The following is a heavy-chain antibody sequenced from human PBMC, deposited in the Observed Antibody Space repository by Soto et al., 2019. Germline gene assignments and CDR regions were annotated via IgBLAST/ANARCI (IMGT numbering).Heavy chain of an antibody. D-gene: IGHD3-10*01. CDR2: ISGSGGST. V-gene: IGHV3-23*01. CDR1: GFTFSSYA. Sequence: EVQLLESGGGLVQPGGSLRLSCAASGFTFSSYAMSWVRQAPGKGLEWVSAISGSGGSTYYADSVKGRFTISRDNSKNTLYLKMNSLRAEETAVYYCAKAGRWFGQTDAFDIWGQGTMVTVSS. CDR3: AKAGRWFGQTDAFDI. J-gene: IGHJ3*02.